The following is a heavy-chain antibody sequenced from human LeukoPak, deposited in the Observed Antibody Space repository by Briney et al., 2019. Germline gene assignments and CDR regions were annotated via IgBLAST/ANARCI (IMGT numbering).Heavy chain of an antibody. CDR3: ARDSSGYYPNYFDY. V-gene: IGHV4-39*07. D-gene: IGHD3-22*01. Sequence: PSETLSLTCTVSGGSISSSSYYWGWIRQPPGKGLEWIGSIYYSGSTYYNPSLKSRVTISVDTSKSQFSLNLSSVSAADTAVYYCARDSSGYYPNYFDYWGQGTLVTVSS. J-gene: IGHJ4*02. CDR2: IYYSGST. CDR1: GGSISSSSYY.